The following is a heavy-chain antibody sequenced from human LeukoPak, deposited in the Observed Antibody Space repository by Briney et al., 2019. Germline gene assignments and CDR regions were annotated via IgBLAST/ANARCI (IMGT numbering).Heavy chain of an antibody. Sequence: ASVKVSCKASGYTFTGYYIHWLRQAPGQGLEWMGWIAANSGDTNYAQKFRGRVTMTRDTSVSTAYMELNRLTSDDTAVYYCARVMNGLPELDYWGQGTLATVSS. J-gene: IGHJ4*02. CDR2: IAANSGDT. V-gene: IGHV1-2*02. CDR3: ARVMNGLPELDY. D-gene: IGHD1-1*01. CDR1: GYTFTGYY.